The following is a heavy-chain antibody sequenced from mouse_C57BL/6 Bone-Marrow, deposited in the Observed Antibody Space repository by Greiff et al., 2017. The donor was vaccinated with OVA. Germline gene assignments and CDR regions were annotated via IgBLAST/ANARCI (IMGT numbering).Heavy chain of an antibody. Sequence: EVHLVESGPGLVKPSQSLSLTCSVTGYSITSGYYWNWIRQFPGNKLEWMGYISYDGSNNYNPSLKNRISITRDTSKNQFFLKLNSVTTEDTATYYCARRRGSGWYFDVWGTGTTVTVSS. CDR1: GYSITSGYY. CDR2: ISYDGSN. CDR3: ARRRGSGWYFDV. V-gene: IGHV3-6*01. J-gene: IGHJ1*03.